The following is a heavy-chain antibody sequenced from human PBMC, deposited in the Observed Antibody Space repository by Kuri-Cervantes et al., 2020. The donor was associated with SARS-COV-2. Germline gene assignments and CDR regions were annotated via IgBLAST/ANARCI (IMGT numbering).Heavy chain of an antibody. J-gene: IGHJ4*02. D-gene: IGHD3-22*01. Sequence: SQTLSLTCAVHGGSFSDYYWGWIRQPRGKGLEWIGSIYYSGSTNYNPSLKSRVTISVDTSKNQFSLKLSSVTAADTAVYYCARHDAFYDRSGYAPIDVWGQGSLVTVSS. V-gene: IGHV4-59*01. CDR1: GGSFSDYY. CDR3: ARHDAFYDRSGYAPIDV. CDR2: IYYSGST.